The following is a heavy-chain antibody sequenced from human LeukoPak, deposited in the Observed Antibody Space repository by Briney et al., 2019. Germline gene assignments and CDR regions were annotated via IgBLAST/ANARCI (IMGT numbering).Heavy chain of an antibody. Sequence: PSETLSLTCTVSGGSISSSSYYWGWIRQPPGKGLEWIGSIYYSGSTYYNPSLKSRVTISVDTSKNQFSLKLSSVTAADTAVYYCARDGYYYDSRGGFDYWGQGTLVTVSS. CDR1: GGSISSSSYY. D-gene: IGHD3-22*01. V-gene: IGHV4-39*07. J-gene: IGHJ4*02. CDR2: IYYSGST. CDR3: ARDGYYYDSRGGFDY.